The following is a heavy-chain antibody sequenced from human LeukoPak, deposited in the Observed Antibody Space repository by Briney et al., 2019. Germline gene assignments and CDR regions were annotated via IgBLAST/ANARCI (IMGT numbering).Heavy chain of an antibody. CDR1: GFTFSSYW. V-gene: IGHV3-7*03. CDR2: IKQDGSEK. CDR3: ARDDSYILTGYDY. D-gene: IGHD3-9*01. J-gene: IGHJ4*02. Sequence: GGSLSLSCAASGFTFSSYWMSWVRQAPGKGLEWVANIKQDGSEKYYVDSVKGRFTISRDYAKNSLYLQMNSLRAEDTAVYYCARDDSYILTGYDYWGQGTLVTVSS.